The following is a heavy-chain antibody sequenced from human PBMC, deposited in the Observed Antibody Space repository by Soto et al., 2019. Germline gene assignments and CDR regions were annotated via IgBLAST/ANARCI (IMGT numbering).Heavy chain of an antibody. J-gene: IGHJ4*02. CDR3: ATAISSPLSNFDY. D-gene: IGHD2-21*01. Sequence: EVQLVQSGGDLVQPGGSLRLSCVASGFTFSIYWLTWVRQAPGMGLEWVAGIKEDASEELYVDSVKGRFSVSRDNAKNSLYLQLNSLSAEDTAVYYSATAISSPLSNFDYWGEGSLVTVSS. CDR1: GFTFSIYW. CDR2: IKEDASEE. V-gene: IGHV3-7*01.